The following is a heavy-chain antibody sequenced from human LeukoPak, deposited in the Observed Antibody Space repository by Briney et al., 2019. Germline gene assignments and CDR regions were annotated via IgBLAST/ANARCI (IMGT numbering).Heavy chain of an antibody. Sequence: GASVKVSCKASGYTFTKYAMNWVRQAPGQGLEWMGWINTKTGNPAYAQGFTGRFVFSLDTSVSTAYLQISSLKADDTAVYYCARDVAVAAFDYWGQGTLVTVSS. J-gene: IGHJ4*02. D-gene: IGHD6-19*01. CDR1: GYTFTKYA. CDR3: ARDVAVAAFDY. V-gene: IGHV7-4-1*02. CDR2: INTKTGNP.